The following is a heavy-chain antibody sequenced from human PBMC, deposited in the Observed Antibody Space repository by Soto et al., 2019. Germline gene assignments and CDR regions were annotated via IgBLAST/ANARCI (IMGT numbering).Heavy chain of an antibody. CDR1: GGSISSHY. CDR3: ARDGREASGIDV. CDR2: IYSSGNT. Sequence: QVQLEESGPGLGKPSETLSLTCTVSGGSISSHYWSWVRQAPGKGLEWIGSIYSSGNTFYNPSLKSRGTISVDTSNNQFALKLDSVTPADTAVYYCARDGREASGIDVWGQGTAVTV. J-gene: IGHJ6*02. D-gene: IGHD1-26*01. V-gene: IGHV4-59*11.